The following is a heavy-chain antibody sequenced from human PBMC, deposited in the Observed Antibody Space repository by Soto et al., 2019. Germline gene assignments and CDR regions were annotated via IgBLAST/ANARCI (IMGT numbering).Heavy chain of an antibody. D-gene: IGHD3-9*01. V-gene: IGHV4-31*03. J-gene: IGHJ6*02. CDR3: ARAGPYDILTGYYNGMNV. CDR2: IYYSGST. Sequence: SETLSLTCTVSGGSISSGGYYWSWIRQHPGKGLEWIGYIYYSGSTYYNPSLKSRVTISVDTSKNQFSLKLSSVTAADTAVYYCARAGPYDILTGYYNGMNVWGQGTTVTVSS. CDR1: GGSISSGGYY.